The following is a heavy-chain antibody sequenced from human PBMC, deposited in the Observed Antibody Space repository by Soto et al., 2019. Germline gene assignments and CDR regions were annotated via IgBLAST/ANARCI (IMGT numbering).Heavy chain of an antibody. J-gene: IGHJ4*02. V-gene: IGHV1-2*02. CDR1: GDTFTANY. D-gene: IGHD1-26*01. CDR2: INPKSGGT. Sequence: QVQLLQSGAEVKKPGASVKVSCKASGDTFTANYIHWVRQAPGQGFEWMGWINPKSGGTKYPQKFQGRVPMTRDTSLRTVYMTVNRLTSDDTAVYYFARDLAKGGGSAGFDYWGQGTLVTVSS. CDR3: ARDLAKGGGSAGFDY.